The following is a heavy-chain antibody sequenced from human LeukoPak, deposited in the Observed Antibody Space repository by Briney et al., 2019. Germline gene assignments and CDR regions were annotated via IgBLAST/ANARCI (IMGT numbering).Heavy chain of an antibody. D-gene: IGHD6-6*01. Sequence: SETLSLTCTVSGGSVSSGTYFWTWIRQPAGKGLEWIGRIYTSGSTNFNPSLKSRVSISLDTSQNQFSLKVSTVTAADTAVYYCAREGAARNFDYWGQGILVTVS. CDR2: IYTSGST. CDR3: AREGAARNFDY. CDR1: GGSVSSGTYF. V-gene: IGHV4-61*02. J-gene: IGHJ4*02.